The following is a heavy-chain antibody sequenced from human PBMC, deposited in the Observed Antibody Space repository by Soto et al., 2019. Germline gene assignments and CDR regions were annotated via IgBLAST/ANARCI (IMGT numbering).Heavy chain of an antibody. D-gene: IGHD6-13*01. CDR2: IYWNDDK. V-gene: IGHV2-5*01. J-gene: IGHJ5*02. CDR1: GFSLSTSGVG. Sequence: QITLKESGPTLVKPTQTLTLTCTFSGFSLSTSGVGVGWIRQPPGKALEWLALIYWNDDKRYSPSLKSKLTITKDTTNNQVVLTMTNMDPVDTATYYCAHTGRSSRFDPWGQGTLVTVSS. CDR3: AHTGRSSRFDP.